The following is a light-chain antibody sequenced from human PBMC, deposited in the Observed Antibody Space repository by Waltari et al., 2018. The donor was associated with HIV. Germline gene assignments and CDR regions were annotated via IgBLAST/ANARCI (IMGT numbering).Light chain of an antibody. J-gene: IGKJ2*01. CDR1: QSVNANF. CDR3: HQYGNSPST. CDR2: GAS. V-gene: IGKV3-20*01. Sequence: ELVLTQSPGTLSLSPGERATLSCRASQSVNANFFAWYQQRPGQAPRLLIYGASTRAPGVPYRFSGSGSGTDFILAISRLEPEDFAVYYCHQYGNSPSTFGQGTTLDIK.